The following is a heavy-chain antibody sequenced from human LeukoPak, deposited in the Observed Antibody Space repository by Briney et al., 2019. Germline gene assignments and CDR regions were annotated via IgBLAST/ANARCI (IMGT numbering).Heavy chain of an antibody. V-gene: IGHV3-48*03. J-gene: IGHJ4*02. CDR2: IGSSGTTI. Sequence: GGSLRLSCAVSGFPFSIYEMNWVRQAPGKGLEWVLNIGSSGTTIYYADSVKGRFSISRDNAKSSLYLQMNSLRVEDTAVYYCALLAVASDFDYWGQGALVTVSS. CDR3: ALLAVASDFDY. D-gene: IGHD6-19*01. CDR1: GFPFSIYE.